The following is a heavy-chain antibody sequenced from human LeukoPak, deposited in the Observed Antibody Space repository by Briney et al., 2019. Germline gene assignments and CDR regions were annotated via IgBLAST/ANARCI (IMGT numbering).Heavy chain of an antibody. D-gene: IGHD1-26*01. V-gene: IGHV4-39*01. J-gene: IGHJ4*02. CDR3: AKSGGYGLIDY. CDR1: GASVSGSPYY. Sequence: SETLSLTCTVSGASVSGSPYYWGWIRQPPGKGLEWIGSIYSSGSTYYNASLQSRVTISIETSMNQISLRLNSVTAADTAIYYCAKSGGYGLIDYWGQGTLVTVSS. CDR2: IYSSGST.